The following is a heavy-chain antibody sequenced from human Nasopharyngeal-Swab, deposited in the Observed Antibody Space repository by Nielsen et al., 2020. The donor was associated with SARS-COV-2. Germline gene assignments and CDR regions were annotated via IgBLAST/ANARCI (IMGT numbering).Heavy chain of an antibody. V-gene: IGHV3-21*04. CDR3: AKDQLWFGELSPNAFDI. Sequence: WIRQPPGKGLEWVSSISSSSYIYYADSVKGRFTISRDNSKNTLYLQMNSLRAEDTAVYYCAKDQLWFGELSPNAFDIWGQGTMVTVSS. CDR2: ISSSSYI. D-gene: IGHD3-10*01. J-gene: IGHJ3*02.